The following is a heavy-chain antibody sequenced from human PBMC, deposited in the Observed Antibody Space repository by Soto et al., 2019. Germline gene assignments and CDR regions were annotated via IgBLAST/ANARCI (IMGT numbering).Heavy chain of an antibody. CDR3: ARDYYMDV. J-gene: IGHJ6*03. CDR2: ISSNGGST. CDR1: GFTFSSYA. Sequence: EVQLVESGGGLVQPGGSLRLSCAASGFTFSSYAMHWVRQAPGKGLEYVSAISSNGGSTYYANSVKGRFTISRDNSKNTMYLHMGSLRAEDMAVYYCARDYYMDVWGKGTTVTVSS. V-gene: IGHV3-64*01.